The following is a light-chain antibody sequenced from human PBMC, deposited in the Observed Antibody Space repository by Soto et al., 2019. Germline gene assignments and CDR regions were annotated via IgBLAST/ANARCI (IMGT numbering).Light chain of an antibody. J-gene: IGKJ1*01. Sequence: IQMTQSPSSLSASVGDRVTITCRASQSISRNLNWYQQKPGKAPKLLIYDASSLESGVPSRFSGSGSGTDFTLTISCLQSEDFATYYCQQYYSYPRTFGQGTKVDIK. CDR3: QQYYSYPRT. CDR1: QSISRN. CDR2: DAS. V-gene: IGKV1-13*02.